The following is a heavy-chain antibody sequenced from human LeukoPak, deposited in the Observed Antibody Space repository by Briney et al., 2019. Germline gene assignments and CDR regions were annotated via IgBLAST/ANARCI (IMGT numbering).Heavy chain of an antibody. CDR1: GGSFSGYY. V-gene: IGHV4-34*01. CDR3: ARGDIVGATLNY. J-gene: IGHJ4*02. CDR2: INHSGST. Sequence: PSETLSLTCAVYGGSFSGYYWSWIRQPPGKGLEWIGEINHSGSTNYNPSLKSRVTISVDTSKNQFSLKLSSVTAADTAVYYCARGDIVGATLNYWGQGTLVTVSS. D-gene: IGHD1-26*01.